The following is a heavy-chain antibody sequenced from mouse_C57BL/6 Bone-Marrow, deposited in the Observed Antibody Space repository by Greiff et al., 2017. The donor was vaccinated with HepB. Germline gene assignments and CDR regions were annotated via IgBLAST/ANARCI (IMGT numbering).Heavy chain of an antibody. CDR2: INYDGSST. Sequence: SDYYMAWVRQVPEKGLEWVANINYDGSSTYYLDSLKSRFIISRDNAKNILYLQMSSLKSEDTATYYCARDAYYGSSYWFAYWGQGTLVTVSA. CDR3: ARDAYYGSSYWFAY. CDR1: SDYY. J-gene: IGHJ3*01. D-gene: IGHD1-1*01. V-gene: IGHV5-16*01.